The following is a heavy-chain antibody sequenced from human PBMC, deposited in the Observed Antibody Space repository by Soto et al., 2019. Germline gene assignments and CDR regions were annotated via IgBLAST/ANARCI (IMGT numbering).Heavy chain of an antibody. V-gene: IGHV4-34*01. J-gene: IGHJ5*02. D-gene: IGHD3-3*01. CDR2: INQSGST. CDR3: ARDGSSGKRPSGVATRGHWFDP. Sequence: QVQLQQWGAGLLKPSETLSLTCAVYGGSFSGYYWSWIRQPPGKGLEWIGEINQSGSTNYNPSLKSRVTTSVDTSKNEFSLKLSSSTAADTAVYYCARDGSSGKRPSGVATRGHWFDPWGQGTLVTVSS. CDR1: GGSFSGYY.